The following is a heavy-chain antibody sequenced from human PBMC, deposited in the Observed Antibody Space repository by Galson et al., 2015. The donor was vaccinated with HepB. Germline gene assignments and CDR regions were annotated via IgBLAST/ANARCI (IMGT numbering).Heavy chain of an antibody. J-gene: IGHJ4*02. V-gene: IGHV3-23*01. CDR3: AKDHDYDFWSGYYPY. D-gene: IGHD3-3*01. Sequence: SLRLSCAASGFTFSSYAMSWVRQAPGKGLEWVSAISGSGGSTYYADSVKGRFTISRGNSKNTLYLQMNSLRAEDTAVYYCAKDHDYDFWSGYYPYWGQGTLVTVSS. CDR1: GFTFSSYA. CDR2: ISGSGGST.